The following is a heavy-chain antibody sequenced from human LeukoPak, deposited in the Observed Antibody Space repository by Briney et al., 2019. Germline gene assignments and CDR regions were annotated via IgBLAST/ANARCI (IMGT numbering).Heavy chain of an antibody. J-gene: IGHJ5*02. CDR3: ARAERYYGSGSFYWFDP. V-gene: IGHV1-18*04. CDR2: ISAYNGNT. CDR1: GYTFTSYG. D-gene: IGHD3-10*01. Sequence: ASVKVSCKASGYTFTSYGISWVQQAPGQGLEWMGWISAYNGNTNYAQKLQGRVTMTTDTSTSTAYMELRSLRSGDTAVYYCARAERYYGSGSFYWFDPWGQGTLVTVTS.